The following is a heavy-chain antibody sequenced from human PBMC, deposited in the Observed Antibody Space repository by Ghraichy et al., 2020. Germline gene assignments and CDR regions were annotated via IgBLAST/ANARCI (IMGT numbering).Heavy chain of an antibody. Sequence: GGSLRLSCAASGFTFDDYAMHWVRQAPGKGLEWVSLISWDGGSTYYADSVKGRFTISRDNSKNSLYLQMNSLRAEDTALYYCAKDLEGSKGDFWSGGWYYYYGMDVWGQGTTVTVSS. J-gene: IGHJ6*02. CDR2: ISWDGGST. D-gene: IGHD3-3*01. CDR1: GFTFDDYA. CDR3: AKDLEGSKGDFWSGGWYYYYGMDV. V-gene: IGHV3-43D*03.